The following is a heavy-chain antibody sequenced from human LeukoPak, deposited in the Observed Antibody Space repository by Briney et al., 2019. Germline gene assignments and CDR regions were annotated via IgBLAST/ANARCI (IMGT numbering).Heavy chain of an antibody. CDR2: IIPIFGTA. D-gene: IGHD4-17*01. Sequence: SAKVSCKASGGTFSSYAISWVRQAPGQGLEWMGGIIPIFGTANYAQKFQGRVTITADESTSTAYMELSSLRSEDTAVYYCAREGPPTAGYYYYGMDVWGQGTTVTVSS. CDR1: GGTFSSYA. J-gene: IGHJ6*02. CDR3: AREGPPTAGYYYYGMDV. V-gene: IGHV1-69*13.